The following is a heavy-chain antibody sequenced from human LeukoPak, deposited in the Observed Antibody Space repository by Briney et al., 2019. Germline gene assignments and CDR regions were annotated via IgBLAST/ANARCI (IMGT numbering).Heavy chain of an antibody. J-gene: IGHJ4*02. Sequence: GASVKVSCKASGGTFSSYAISWVRQAPGQGLEWMGRIIPILGIANYAQKFQGRVTITADKSTSTAYMELSSLRSEDTAVYYCAVEGCGYSPDYWGQGTLVTVSS. V-gene: IGHV1-69*04. CDR3: AVEGCGYSPDY. CDR1: GGTFSSYA. CDR2: IIPILGIA. D-gene: IGHD3-22*01.